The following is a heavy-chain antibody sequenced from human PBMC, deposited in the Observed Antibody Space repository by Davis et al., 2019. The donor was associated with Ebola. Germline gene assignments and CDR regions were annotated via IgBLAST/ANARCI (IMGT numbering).Heavy chain of an antibody. D-gene: IGHD1-7*01. CDR1: GFTFSSYS. CDR3: GRAGGITGTRVAGGGDY. J-gene: IGHJ4*02. Sequence: GESLKISCAASGFTFSSYSMNWARQAPGKGLEWVSSISSSSSYIYYADSVKGRFTISRDNAKNSLYLQMNSLRAEDTAVYYCGRAGGITGTRVAGGGDYWGQGTLVTVSS. V-gene: IGHV3-21*01. CDR2: ISSSSSYI.